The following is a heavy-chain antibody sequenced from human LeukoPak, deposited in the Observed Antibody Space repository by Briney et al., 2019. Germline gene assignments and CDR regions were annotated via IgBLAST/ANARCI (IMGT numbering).Heavy chain of an antibody. D-gene: IGHD3-22*01. V-gene: IGHV1-18*01. Sequence: GASVKVSCKASGYTFTSYGISWVRQAPGQGLEWMGWISAYNGNTNYAQKLQGRVTMTTDTSASTAYMELSSLRSEDTAVYYCAGGGYYDSSADYWGQGTLVTVSS. CDR2: ISAYNGNT. CDR1: GYTFTSYG. CDR3: AGGGYYDSSADY. J-gene: IGHJ4*02.